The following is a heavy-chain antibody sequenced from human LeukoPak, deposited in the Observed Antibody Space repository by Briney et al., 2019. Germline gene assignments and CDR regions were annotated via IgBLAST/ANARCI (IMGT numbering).Heavy chain of an antibody. J-gene: IGHJ6*03. CDR3: AKQILVDYGEYMFV. Sequence: QSGRSLRLSCAASGFTFSDYTMHWVRQAPGKGLEWVSGISWNSGSIGYADSVKGRFTISRDNAKNSLYLQMNSLRAEDTALYYCAKQILVDYGEYMFVLGKGTTVTVSS. CDR1: GFTFSDYT. D-gene: IGHD4-17*01. CDR2: ISWNSGSI. V-gene: IGHV3-9*01.